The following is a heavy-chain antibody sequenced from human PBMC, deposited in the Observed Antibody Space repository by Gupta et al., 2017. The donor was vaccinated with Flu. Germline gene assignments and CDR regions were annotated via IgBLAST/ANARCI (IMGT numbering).Heavy chain of an antibody. V-gene: IGHV3-49*02. D-gene: IGHD3-22*01. J-gene: IGHJ4*02. Sequence: GRFTISRDDSKSIAYLQMNSLKTEDTAVYYCTRDYFDSSGHHYWGQGTLVTVSS. CDR3: TRDYFDSSGHHY.